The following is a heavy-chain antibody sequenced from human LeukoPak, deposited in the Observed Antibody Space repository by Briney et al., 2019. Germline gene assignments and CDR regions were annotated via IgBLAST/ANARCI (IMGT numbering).Heavy chain of an antibody. Sequence: GGSLRLSCAASGFTFSSYAMSWVRQAPGKGLEWVSAISGSGGSTYYADSVKGRFTISRDNSKNTLYLQMNSLRVEDTGVYYCASPYSSSWYRAGNFDYWGQGTLVSVSS. CDR3: ASPYSSSWYRAGNFDY. CDR1: GFTFSSYA. J-gene: IGHJ4*02. V-gene: IGHV3-23*01. D-gene: IGHD6-13*01. CDR2: ISGSGGST.